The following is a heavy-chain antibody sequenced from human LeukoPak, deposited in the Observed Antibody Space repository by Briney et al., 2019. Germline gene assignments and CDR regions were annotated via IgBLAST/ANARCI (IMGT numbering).Heavy chain of an antibody. Sequence: ASVKVSCKASGGTFSSYAISWVRQAPGQGLEWMGRIIPILGIANYAQKFQGRGTITADKSTSTAYMELSSLRSEDTAVYYCARDYYGSGSYYSGVPMDVWGQGTTVTVSS. J-gene: IGHJ6*02. V-gene: IGHV1-69*04. CDR2: IIPILGIA. CDR1: GGTFSSYA. D-gene: IGHD3-10*01. CDR3: ARDYYGSGSYYSGVPMDV.